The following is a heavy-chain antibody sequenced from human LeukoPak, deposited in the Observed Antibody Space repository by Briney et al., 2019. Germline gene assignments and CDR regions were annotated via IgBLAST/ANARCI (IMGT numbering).Heavy chain of an antibody. CDR2: ISGSGDST. V-gene: IGHV3-23*01. CDR3: AKDRRNDYAQGLDY. Sequence: GGSLRLSCAASGFTFINYAMTWVRQAPGKGLEWVSTISGSGDSTYYADSVKGRFTISRDNSKNTLHLQMSSLRAEDSAVYYCAKDRRNDYAQGLDYWGQGTLVTVSS. CDR1: GFTFINYA. J-gene: IGHJ4*02. D-gene: IGHD4-17*01.